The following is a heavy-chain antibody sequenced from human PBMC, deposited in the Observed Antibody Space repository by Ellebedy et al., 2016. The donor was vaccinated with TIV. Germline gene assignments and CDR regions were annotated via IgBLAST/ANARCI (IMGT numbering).Heavy chain of an antibody. CDR2: FIPILGVA. V-gene: IGHV1-69*04. CDR1: GGTFSNYA. D-gene: IGHD1-26*01. Sequence: AASVKVSCKASGGTFSNYAFNWLRQAPGQGLEWMGRFIPILGVADYAQNFQGRVTFTADKYTTTTYMELSSLRSEDKVVYYCARWGGSSGRFQGPYDYWGQGTLVAVSS. CDR3: ARWGGSSGRFQGPYDY. J-gene: IGHJ4*02.